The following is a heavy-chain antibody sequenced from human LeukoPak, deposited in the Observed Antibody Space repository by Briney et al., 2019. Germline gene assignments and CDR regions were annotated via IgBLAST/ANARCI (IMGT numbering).Heavy chain of an antibody. CDR2: INPNSGGT. CDR3: ATHVIAVAGGFGDY. J-gene: IGHJ4*02. CDR1: VYAFTGYY. Sequence: GSVKVSCKSSVYAFTGYYMHWVRPAPGQGRECMGWINPNSGGTNYAQQYYGRVNTTSDTSISTGYMELSRLRSNDTAVYYSATHVIAVAGGFGDYWGQGPLATVSS. D-gene: IGHD6-19*01. V-gene: IGHV1-2*02.